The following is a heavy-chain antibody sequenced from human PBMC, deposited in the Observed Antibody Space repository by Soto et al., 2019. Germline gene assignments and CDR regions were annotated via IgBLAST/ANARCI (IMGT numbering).Heavy chain of an antibody. Sequence: QVQLVQSGAEVKKPGASVKVSCKASGYTFTSYDINWVRQATGQGLEWMGWMNPNSGNTGYAQKFQGRVTMTRNTTISTAYMELSSLRSEDTAVYYCASSSIAARQRWFDPWGQGTLVTVSS. D-gene: IGHD6-6*01. V-gene: IGHV1-8*01. CDR1: GYTFTSYD. J-gene: IGHJ5*02. CDR3: ASSSIAARQRWFDP. CDR2: MNPNSGNT.